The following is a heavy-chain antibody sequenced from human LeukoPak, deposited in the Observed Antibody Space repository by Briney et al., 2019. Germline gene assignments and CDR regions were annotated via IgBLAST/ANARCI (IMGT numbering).Heavy chain of an antibody. CDR2: INANRGGT. D-gene: IGHD6-19*01. V-gene: IGHV1-2*02. Sequence: ASVKVSCKASGYTFTGYYMHWVRQAPGQGVEWMGWINANRGGTNYAQKFQGRVTMTMDTSISTAYMELSRLRSDDTAVYYCARGAQWLENLDYWGQGTLVTVSS. J-gene: IGHJ4*02. CDR3: ARGAQWLENLDY. CDR1: GYTFTGYY.